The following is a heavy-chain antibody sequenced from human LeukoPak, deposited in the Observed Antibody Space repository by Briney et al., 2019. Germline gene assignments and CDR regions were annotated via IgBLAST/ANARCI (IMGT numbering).Heavy chain of an antibody. CDR2: ISAYNGNT. Sequence: ASVKVSCKASGYTFTSYGISWVRQAPGQGLEWMGWISAYNGNTNYAQKLQGRVTMTTDTSTSTAYMELRSLRSDDTAVYYCARVDGSGYSGYRYYYGMDVWGQGTTVTVPS. D-gene: IGHD5-12*01. CDR3: ARVDGSGYSGYRYYYGMDV. J-gene: IGHJ6*02. V-gene: IGHV1-18*01. CDR1: GYTFTSYG.